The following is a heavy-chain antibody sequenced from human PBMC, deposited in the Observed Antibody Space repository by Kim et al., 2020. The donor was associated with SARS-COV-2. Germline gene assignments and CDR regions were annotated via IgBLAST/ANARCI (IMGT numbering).Heavy chain of an antibody. Sequence: SETLSLTCTVSGASVSNSGSYWGWIRQPPGKGLEWIGTISYSERTYYNPSLQSRFAISVDTSKSQFPLKVNSVTTADTAVYYCAKQHPYGSGSYAPFYFDYWGQGTLVTVSS. J-gene: IGHJ4*02. CDR1: GASVSNSGSY. CDR2: ISYSERT. V-gene: IGHV4-39*01. CDR3: AKQHPYGSGSYAPFYFDY. D-gene: IGHD3-10*01.